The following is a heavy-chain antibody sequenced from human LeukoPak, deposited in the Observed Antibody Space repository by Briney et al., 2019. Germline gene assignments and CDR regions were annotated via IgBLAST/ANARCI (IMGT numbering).Heavy chain of an antibody. Sequence: ASVKVSCKASGGTFSSYAISWVRQAPGQGLEWMGGIIPIFGTANYAQKFQGRVTITADESTSTAYMELSSLRSEDTAVYYCARAADRTTIRSYFDYWGQGTLVTVSS. D-gene: IGHD4-17*01. V-gene: IGHV1-69*13. J-gene: IGHJ4*02. CDR1: GGTFSSYA. CDR3: ARAADRTTIRSYFDY. CDR2: IIPIFGTA.